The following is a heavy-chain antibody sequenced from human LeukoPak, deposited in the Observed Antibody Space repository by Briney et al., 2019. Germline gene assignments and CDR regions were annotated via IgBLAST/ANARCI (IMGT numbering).Heavy chain of an antibody. CDR2: INTSGST. D-gene: IGHD3-22*01. J-gene: IGHJ4*02. CDR1: GGSITSGSYY. Sequence: SETLSLTCTVSGGSITSGSYYWNWIRQPAGKGLEWIGRINTSGSTNYNPSLKSRVTISVDTSKNQFSLKLSSVTAADTAVYYCARDDSGYFPAFDYWGQGALVTVSS. V-gene: IGHV4-61*02. CDR3: ARDDSGYFPAFDY.